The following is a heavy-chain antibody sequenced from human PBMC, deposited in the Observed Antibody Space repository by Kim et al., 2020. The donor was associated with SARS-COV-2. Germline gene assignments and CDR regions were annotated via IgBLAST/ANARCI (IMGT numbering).Heavy chain of an antibody. CDR1: GGSISSYY. V-gene: IGHV4-59*08. CDR3: ARQRYCSCGSCYEGWVFDS. CDR2: IYYSGST. J-gene: IGHJ4*02. Sequence: SETLSLTCTVSGGSISSYYWSWIRQPPGKGLEWIGYIYYSGSTNYNPSLKSRVTISVDTSKNQFSLNLSSVPAADTAVYYCARQRYCSCGSCYEGWVFDSWGQVTLGTVSS. D-gene: IGHD2-15*01.